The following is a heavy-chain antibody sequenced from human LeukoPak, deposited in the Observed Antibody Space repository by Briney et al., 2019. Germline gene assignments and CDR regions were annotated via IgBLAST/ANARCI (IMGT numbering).Heavy chain of an antibody. CDR3: AKDFYDSSGYYLKPEFFDY. CDR2: ISGSGGST. CDR1: GFTFSSYA. J-gene: IGHJ4*02. Sequence: GGSLRLSCAASGFTFSSYAMSWVRQAPGKGLEWVSAISGSGGSTYYADSVKGRFTISRDNSKNTLYLQMNSLRAEDTAVYYCAKDFYDSSGYYLKPEFFDYRGQGTLVTVSS. V-gene: IGHV3-23*01. D-gene: IGHD3-22*01.